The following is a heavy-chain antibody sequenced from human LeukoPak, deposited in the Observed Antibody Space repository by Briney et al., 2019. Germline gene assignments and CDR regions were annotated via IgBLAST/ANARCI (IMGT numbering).Heavy chain of an antibody. CDR1: GFTFSDYY. D-gene: IGHD1-1*01. CDR3: AGALPERAVQIDY. V-gene: IGHV3-11*04. Sequence: GGSLRLSCAASGFTFSDYYMSWIRQAPGKGLEWVSYISSSGSTIYYADSVKGRFTISRDNAKNSLYLQMNSLRAEDTAVYYCAGALPERAVQIDYWGQGTLVTVSS. J-gene: IGHJ4*02. CDR2: ISSSGSTI.